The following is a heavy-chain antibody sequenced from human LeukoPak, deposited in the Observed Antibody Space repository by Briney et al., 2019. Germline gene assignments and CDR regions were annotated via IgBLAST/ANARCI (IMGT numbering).Heavy chain of an antibody. D-gene: IGHD6-13*01. J-gene: IGHJ3*02. CDR2: IIPILGIA. CDR1: GGTFSSYA. CDR3: ARAGFEAAAANDAFDI. Sequence: ASVKVSCKASGGTFSSYAISWVRQAPGQGLEWMGRIIPILGIANYAQKFQGRVTITADKSTSTAYMELSSLRSEDTAVYYCARAGFEAAAANDAFDIWGQGTMVTVSS. V-gene: IGHV1-69*04.